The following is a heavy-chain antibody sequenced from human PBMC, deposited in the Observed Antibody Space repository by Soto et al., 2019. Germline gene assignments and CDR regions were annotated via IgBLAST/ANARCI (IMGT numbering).Heavy chain of an antibody. Sequence: EVQLVESGGGLVQPGGSLRLSCAASGFTFSDHYMDWVRQAPGKGLEWVGRTRNKANSYTTEYAASVKGRFTISRDDSKNSLYLQMNSLKTEDTAVYYCARYGSSWYDYYGMDVRGQGTTVTVSS. CDR3: ARYGSSWYDYYGMDV. CDR1: GFTFSDHY. D-gene: IGHD6-13*01. J-gene: IGHJ6*02. V-gene: IGHV3-72*01. CDR2: TRNKANSYTT.